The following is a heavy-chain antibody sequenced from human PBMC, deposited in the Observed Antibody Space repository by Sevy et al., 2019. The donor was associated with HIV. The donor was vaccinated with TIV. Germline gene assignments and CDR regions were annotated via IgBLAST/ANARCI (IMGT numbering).Heavy chain of an antibody. Sequence: GGCLRLSCKPSGFTFTSYAMSWVRQAPGKGLEWISTIYGSGGATYYADSVKGRFTISRDNSKNMLYLQMNSLRIEDTTVYSYAGGRDDSSGSFDAFDIWGQGTMVTVSS. D-gene: IGHD3-22*01. CDR1: GFTFTSYA. J-gene: IGHJ3*02. CDR2: IYGSGGAT. V-gene: IGHV3-23*01. CDR3: AGGRDDSSGSFDAFDI.